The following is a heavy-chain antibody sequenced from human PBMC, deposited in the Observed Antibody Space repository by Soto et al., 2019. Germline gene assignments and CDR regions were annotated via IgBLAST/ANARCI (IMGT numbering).Heavy chain of an antibody. CDR1: GFTFSSYS. J-gene: IGHJ4*02. CDR3: ARAYYYGSGSYSVGFLYFDY. Sequence: EVQLVESGGGLVKPGGSLRLSCAASGFTFSSYSMNWVRQAPGKGLEWVSSISSSSYIYYADSVKGRFTISRDNAKNSLYLQMNSLRAEDTAVYYCARAYYYGSGSYSVGFLYFDYWGQGTLVTVSS. V-gene: IGHV3-21*01. CDR2: ISSSSYI. D-gene: IGHD3-10*01.